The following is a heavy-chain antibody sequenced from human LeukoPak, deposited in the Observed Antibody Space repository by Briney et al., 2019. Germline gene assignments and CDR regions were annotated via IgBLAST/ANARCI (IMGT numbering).Heavy chain of an antibody. CDR3: ARDRAKRGFDY. J-gene: IGHJ4*02. Sequence: AGGSLRLSCAASGFTVSSNYMSWVRQAPGKGLEWVSVIYSGGSTYYADSVKGRFTISRDNSKNTLYLQMNSLRAEDTAVYYCARDRAKRGFDYWGQGTLVTVSS. V-gene: IGHV3-53*01. D-gene: IGHD3-10*01. CDR2: IYSGGST. CDR1: GFTVSSNY.